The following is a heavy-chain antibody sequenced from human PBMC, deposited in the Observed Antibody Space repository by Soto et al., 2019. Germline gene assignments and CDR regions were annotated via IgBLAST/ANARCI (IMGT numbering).Heavy chain of an antibody. CDR1: GGSFSGYY. V-gene: IGHV4-34*01. D-gene: IGHD4-17*01. J-gene: IGHJ5*02. Sequence: PSETLSLTCAVYGGSFSGYYWSWIRQPPGKGLEWIGEINHSGSTNYNPSLKSRATISVDTSKNQFSLKLSSVTAADTAVYYCATRDYGGIFDPWGQGTLVTVSS. CDR2: INHSGST. CDR3: ATRDYGGIFDP.